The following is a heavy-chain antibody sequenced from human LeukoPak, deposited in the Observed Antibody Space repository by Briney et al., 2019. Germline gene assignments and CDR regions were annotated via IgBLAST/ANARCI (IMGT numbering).Heavy chain of an antibody. D-gene: IGHD1-26*01. CDR1: GFTLSSSW. CDR3: AAYRGAHHKTFDY. CDR2: IKQDESEK. J-gene: IGHJ4*02. Sequence: GGSLRLSCAASGFTLSSSWMSWVRQAPGKGLEWVANIKQDESEKDYVDSVKGRFTISRDNAKNSLYLQMNSLRAEDTAVYYCAAYRGAHHKTFDYWGQGTLVTVSS. V-gene: IGHV3-7*03.